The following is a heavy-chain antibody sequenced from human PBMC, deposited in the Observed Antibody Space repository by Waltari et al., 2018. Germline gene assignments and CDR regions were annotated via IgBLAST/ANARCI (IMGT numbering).Heavy chain of an antibody. J-gene: IGHJ4*02. CDR3: ARDRGVIVY. D-gene: IGHD3-22*01. CDR1: GFTFGHYW. V-gene: IGHV3-7*01. CDR2: IKQDGSDK. Sequence: EVQLVESGGGLVQPGGSLRLSCATSGFTFGHYWMSWVRQAPGKGLEWVANIKQDGSDKYYVDSVKGRFTISRDNAKNSLFLQMNSLRVEDTAVYYCARDRGVIVYWGQGTLVTVSS.